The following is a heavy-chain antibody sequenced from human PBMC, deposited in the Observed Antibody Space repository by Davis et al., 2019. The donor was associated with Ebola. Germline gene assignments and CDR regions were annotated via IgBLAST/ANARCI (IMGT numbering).Heavy chain of an antibody. CDR3: ARGLGMGWFDP. V-gene: IGHV4-34*01. CDR1: VGSFSGYY. Sequence: SETLSLTCAVYVGSFSGYYWTWIRQPPGKGLEWIGSIYYSGSTHYNPSLKSRVTISTDTSKNQFSLKLTSVTAADTAVYYCARGLGMGWFDPWGQGTLVTVSS. J-gene: IGHJ5*02. CDR2: IYYSGST. D-gene: IGHD6-13*01.